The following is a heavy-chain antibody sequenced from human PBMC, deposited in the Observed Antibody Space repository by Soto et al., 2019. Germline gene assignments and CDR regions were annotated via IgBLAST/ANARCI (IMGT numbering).Heavy chain of an antibody. CDR2: IVVASGRT. CDR3: SADHPHTAIGWPV. CDR1: GFDFGSFG. V-gene: IGHV1-58*02. Sequence: GASVKVSCKASGFDFGSFGIRFLRQTRGRGLEWIGWIVVASGRTNYARQFQGRVAFSRDMSSTTAYMDLYDLKSDDTAVYFCSADHPHTAIGWPVWGQGTTVTVSS. J-gene: IGHJ6*02.